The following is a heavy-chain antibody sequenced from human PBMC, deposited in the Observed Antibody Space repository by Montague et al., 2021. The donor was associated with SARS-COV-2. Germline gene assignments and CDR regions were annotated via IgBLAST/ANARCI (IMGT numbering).Heavy chain of an antibody. CDR1: GDSISSSNW. Sequence: SETLSLTCAVSGDSISSSNWWSWVRQPPGKGLEWIGEIYHSGSTNYNPSLKSRVTIFVDKSKNQFSLKLHSVTAADTAVYYCARPTSGGRFDHWGQGTLVTVSS. V-gene: IGHV4-4*02. CDR2: IYHSGST. J-gene: IGHJ4*02. CDR3: ARPTSGGRFDH.